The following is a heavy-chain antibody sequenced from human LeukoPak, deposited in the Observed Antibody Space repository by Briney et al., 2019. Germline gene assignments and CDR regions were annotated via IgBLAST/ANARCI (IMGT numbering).Heavy chain of an antibody. D-gene: IGHD1-7*01. CDR3: AAYGELRYLYYGMDV. J-gene: IGHJ6*02. V-gene: IGHV1-69*13. CDR2: IIPIFGTA. Sequence: SVKVSCKASGYTFTSYYLHWVRQAPGQGLEWMGGIIPIFGTANYAQKFQGRVTITADESTSTAYMELSSLRSEDTAVYYCAAYGELRYLYYGMDVWGQGTTVTVSS. CDR1: GYTFTSYY.